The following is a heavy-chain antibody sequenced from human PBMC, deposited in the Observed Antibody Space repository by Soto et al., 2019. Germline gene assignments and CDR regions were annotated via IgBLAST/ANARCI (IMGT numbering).Heavy chain of an antibody. Sequence: SVKVSCKASGGTFSSYAISWVRQAPGQGLEWMGGITPIFGTANYAQKFQGRVTITADKSTSTAYMELSSLRSEDTAVYYCARGYGYGDYYFDYWGQGTLVTVSS. CDR1: GGTFSSYA. J-gene: IGHJ4*02. V-gene: IGHV1-69*06. D-gene: IGHD4-17*01. CDR3: ARGYGYGDYYFDY. CDR2: ITPIFGTA.